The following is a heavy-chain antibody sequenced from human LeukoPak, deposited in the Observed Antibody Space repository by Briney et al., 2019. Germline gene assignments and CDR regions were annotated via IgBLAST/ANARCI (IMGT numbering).Heavy chain of an antibody. CDR2: INPNSGGT. CDR1: AYTFTGYY. D-gene: IGHD6-19*01. CDR3: ARARYSSGWYFDY. J-gene: IGHJ4*02. V-gene: IGHV1-2*02. Sequence: GASVKVSCKSSAYTFTGYYMHWVRQAPGQGLEWMGWINPNSGGTNYAQKFQGRVTMTRDTSISTAYMELSRLRSDDTAVYYCARARYSSGWYFDYWGQGTLVTVSS.